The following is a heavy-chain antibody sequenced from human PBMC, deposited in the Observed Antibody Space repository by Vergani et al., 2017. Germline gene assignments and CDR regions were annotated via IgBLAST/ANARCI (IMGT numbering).Heavy chain of an antibody. CDR3: AKSDIVVVPAAIKGLAAFDI. CDR2: ISGSGGST. D-gene: IGHD2-2*02. Sequence: EVQLVESGGGLVQPGGSLRLSCAASGFPFSSYAMSWVRQAPGKGLEWVSAISGSGGSTYYADSVKGRFTISRDNSKNTLYLQMNSLRAEDTAVYYSAKSDIVVVPAAIKGLAAFDIWGQGTMVTVSS. CDR1: GFPFSSYA. J-gene: IGHJ3*02. V-gene: IGHV3-23*04.